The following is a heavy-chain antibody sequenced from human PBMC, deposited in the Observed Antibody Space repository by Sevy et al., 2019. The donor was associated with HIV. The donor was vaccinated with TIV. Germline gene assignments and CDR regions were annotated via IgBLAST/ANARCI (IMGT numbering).Heavy chain of an antibody. J-gene: IGHJ4*02. V-gene: IGHV3-23*01. CDR1: GFTFSSYA. CDR2: ISGSGGSP. CDR3: AKAKYYDILTGSSPGPFDY. D-gene: IGHD3-9*01. Sequence: GGSLRLSCAASGFTFSSYAMSWVRQAPGKGLEWVSAISGSGGSPYYADPVKGRFTISRDNSKNTLYLQMNSLRAEDTAVYYCAKAKYYDILTGSSPGPFDYWGQGTLVTVSS.